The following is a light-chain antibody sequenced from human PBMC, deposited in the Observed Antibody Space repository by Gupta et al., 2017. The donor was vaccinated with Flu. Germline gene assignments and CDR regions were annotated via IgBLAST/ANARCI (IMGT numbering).Light chain of an antibody. J-gene: IGKJ4*01. CDR3: QQHFSAPLT. V-gene: IGKV1-16*01. CDR2: AAS. CDR1: QGIVTS. Sequence: DIQMTQSPSSLSASVGDRVTITCRASQGIVTSLAWFQQKPGKAPKSLIYAASTLHSGVPSRFSGSGSGTYFTLTISSLQPEDFATYYCQQHFSAPLTFVGGTKVEIK.